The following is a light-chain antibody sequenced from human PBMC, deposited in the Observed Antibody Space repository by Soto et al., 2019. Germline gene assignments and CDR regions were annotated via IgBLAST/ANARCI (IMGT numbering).Light chain of an antibody. CDR1: QSVSSN. V-gene: IGKV3-15*01. CDR3: QQYKNWPRT. Sequence: EVVMTHSPDSLSVSPGEIATLSCRASQSVSSNLAWYQQKLGQAPRLLIYGASTRATGISARFSGSGPGTEFTLTISSLQSEDFAIYYCQQYKNWPRTFGQGTKVDI. CDR2: GAS. J-gene: IGKJ1*01.